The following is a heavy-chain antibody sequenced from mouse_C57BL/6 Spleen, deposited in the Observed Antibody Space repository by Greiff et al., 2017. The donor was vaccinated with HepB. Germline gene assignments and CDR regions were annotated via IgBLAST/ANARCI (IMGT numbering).Heavy chain of an antibody. V-gene: IGHV7-3*01. D-gene: IGHD2-2*01. CDR1: GFTFTDYY. Sequence: EVMLVESGGGLVQPGGSLSLSCAASGFTFTDYYMSWVRQPPGKALEWLGFIRNKANGYTTEYSASVKGRFTISRDNSQSILYLQMNALRAEDSATYYCASYGYDGWFAYWGQGTLVTVSA. J-gene: IGHJ3*01. CDR2: IRNKANGYTT. CDR3: ASYGYDGWFAY.